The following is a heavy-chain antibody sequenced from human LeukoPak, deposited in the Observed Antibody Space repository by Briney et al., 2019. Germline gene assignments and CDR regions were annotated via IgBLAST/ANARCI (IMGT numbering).Heavy chain of an antibody. D-gene: IGHD3-3*01. CDR1: GGSISSGGYY. J-gene: IGHJ6*02. CDR2: IYYSGST. V-gene: IGHV4-31*03. Sequence: SETLSLTCTVSGGSISSGGYYWSWIRQHPGKGLEWIGYIYYSGSTYYNPSLKSRVTISVDTSKNQFSLKLSSVTAADTAVYYCARDAFGFYYYGMDVWGQGTTVTVPS. CDR3: ARDAFGFYYYGMDV.